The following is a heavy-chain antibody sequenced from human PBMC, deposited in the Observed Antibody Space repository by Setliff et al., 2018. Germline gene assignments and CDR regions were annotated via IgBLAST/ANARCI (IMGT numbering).Heavy chain of an antibody. CDR3: ARRRDTAMVQIKLPPPHRLGRWFDP. CDR2: IYHSGST. V-gene: IGHV4-34*01. CDR1: GGSFSGYY. Sequence: PSETLSLTCAVYGGSFSGYYWSWIRQPPGKGLEWIGSIYHSGSTYYNPSLKSRVTISVDTSKNQFSLKLSSVTAADTAVYYCARRRDTAMVQIKLPPPHRLGRWFDPWGQGTLVTVSS. J-gene: IGHJ5*02. D-gene: IGHD5-18*01.